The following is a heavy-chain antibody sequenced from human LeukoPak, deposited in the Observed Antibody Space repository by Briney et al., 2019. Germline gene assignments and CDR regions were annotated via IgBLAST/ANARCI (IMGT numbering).Heavy chain of an antibody. D-gene: IGHD3-22*01. Sequence: GGSLRLSCAASGFTVSRNYMSWVRQAPGKGLEWVSIIYSGGSTYYADSVKGRFTISRDNSKNTLYLQMNSLRTEDTAVYYCARDSSGYYYDYWGQGTLVTVSS. CDR1: GFTVSRNY. J-gene: IGHJ4*02. CDR2: IYSGGST. V-gene: IGHV3-53*01. CDR3: ARDSSGYYYDY.